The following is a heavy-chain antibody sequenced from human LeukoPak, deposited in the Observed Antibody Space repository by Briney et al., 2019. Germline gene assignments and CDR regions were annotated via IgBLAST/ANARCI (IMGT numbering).Heavy chain of an antibody. D-gene: IGHD1-14*01. J-gene: IGHJ5*02. CDR2: ITAGGDQT. Sequence: GGSLRVSCAASGFTFSNYAMSWVRQAQGQGLEWVSAITAGGDQTFYRDSVQGRFAISRDNYKNTVSLETNNLRGEDTDIYYCVRECRNGQVGFDPWGQGTVVTVSS. CDR3: VRECRNGQVGFDP. V-gene: IGHV3-23*01. CDR1: GFTFSNYA.